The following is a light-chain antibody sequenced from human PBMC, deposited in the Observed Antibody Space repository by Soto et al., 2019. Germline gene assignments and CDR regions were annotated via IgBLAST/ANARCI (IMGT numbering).Light chain of an antibody. CDR1: SSDVGSYNR. V-gene: IGLV2-18*02. CDR2: EVS. J-gene: IGLJ3*02. Sequence: QSVLTQPPSVSGSPGQSVTISCTGTSSDVGSYNRVSWYQQPPGTAPKLMIYEVSNRPSGVPDRFSGSKPGNTASLTISGLQAEDEGDYYCSSFTSSSTFLWVFGGGTKLTVL. CDR3: SSFTSSSTFLWV.